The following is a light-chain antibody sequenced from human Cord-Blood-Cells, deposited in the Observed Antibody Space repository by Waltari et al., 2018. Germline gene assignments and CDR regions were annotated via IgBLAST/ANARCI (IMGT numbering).Light chain of an antibody. CDR3: QQYNNWPPLT. J-gene: IGKJ4*01. Sequence: EIVMMQSPATLSVSPGERATLSCRASQSVSSNLAWYQQKPGQAPRLLIYGASTRANGIPARFSGSGSGTEFTLTISSLQSEDFAVYYCQQYNNWPPLTFGGGTKVEIK. CDR2: GAS. V-gene: IGKV3-15*01. CDR1: QSVSSN.